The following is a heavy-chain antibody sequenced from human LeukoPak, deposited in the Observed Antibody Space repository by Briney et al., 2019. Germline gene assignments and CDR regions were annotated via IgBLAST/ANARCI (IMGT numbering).Heavy chain of an antibody. CDR1: GGSISSSSYY. Sequence: PSETLSLTCTVSGGSISSSSYYCGWIRQPPGKGLEWIGSIYYSGSTYYNPSLKSRVTISVDTSKNQFSLKLSSVTAADTAVYYCARRRDYYDSSGYYYIYFDYWGQGTLVTVSS. J-gene: IGHJ4*02. CDR2: IYYSGST. D-gene: IGHD3-22*01. V-gene: IGHV4-39*01. CDR3: ARRRDYYDSSGYYYIYFDY.